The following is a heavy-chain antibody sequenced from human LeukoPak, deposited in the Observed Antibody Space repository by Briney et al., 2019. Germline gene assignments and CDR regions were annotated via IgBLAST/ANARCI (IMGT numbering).Heavy chain of an antibody. Sequence: ASVKVSCKASGYTFTSYYMHWVRQAPGQGLEWMGIINPSGGSTSYAQKFQGRVTMTRDTSTSTVYMELSSLRSEDTAVYYCAREKASIRLGEAFDYWGQGTLVTVSS. V-gene: IGHV1-46*01. CDR2: INPSGGST. CDR3: AREKASIRLGEAFDY. J-gene: IGHJ4*02. CDR1: GYTFTSYY. D-gene: IGHD3-16*01.